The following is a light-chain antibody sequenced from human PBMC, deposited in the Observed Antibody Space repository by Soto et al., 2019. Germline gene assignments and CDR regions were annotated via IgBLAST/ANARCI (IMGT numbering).Light chain of an antibody. CDR3: QQYYSFPYT. CDR1: QSISSW. CDR2: AAS. Sequence: DIQMTQSPSTLSASVGDRVTISCRASQSISSWLAWYQQKPGKAPKLLIYAASTLQSGVPSRFSGSGSGTDFTLTISCLQSEDFATYYCQQYYSFPYTFGQGTKLEIK. V-gene: IGKV1-5*01. J-gene: IGKJ2*01.